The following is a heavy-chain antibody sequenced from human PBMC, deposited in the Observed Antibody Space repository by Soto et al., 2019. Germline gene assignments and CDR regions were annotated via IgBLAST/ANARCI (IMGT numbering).Heavy chain of an antibody. CDR1: GFTFSSYG. Sequence: PGGSLRLSCAASGFTFSSYGMHWVRQAPGKGLEWVAVISYDGSNKYYADSVKGRFTISRDNSKNTLYLQMNSLRAEDTAVYYCAKDLVFGVVNYYYGMDVWGQGTTVTVSS. CDR3: AKDLVFGVVNYYYGMDV. J-gene: IGHJ6*02. CDR2: ISYDGSNK. V-gene: IGHV3-30*18. D-gene: IGHD3-3*01.